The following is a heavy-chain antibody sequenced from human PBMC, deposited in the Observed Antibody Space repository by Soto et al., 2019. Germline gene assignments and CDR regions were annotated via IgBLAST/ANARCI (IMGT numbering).Heavy chain of an antibody. V-gene: IGHV3-33*01. D-gene: IGHD4-17*01. CDR3: ARDQRAGYGDYGNAFDI. CDR2: IWYDGSNK. Sequence: GGSLRLSCAASGFTFSSYGMHWVRQAPGKGLEWVAVIWYDGSNKYYADSVKGRFTISRDNSKNTLYLHMNSLRAEDTAVYYCARDQRAGYGDYGNAFDIWGQGTMVTVSS. CDR1: GFTFSSYG. J-gene: IGHJ3*02.